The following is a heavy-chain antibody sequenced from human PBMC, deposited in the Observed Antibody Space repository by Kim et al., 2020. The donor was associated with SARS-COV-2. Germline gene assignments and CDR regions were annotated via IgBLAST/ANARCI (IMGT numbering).Heavy chain of an antibody. V-gene: IGHV3-43*02. J-gene: IGHJ3*02. Sequence: GGSLRLSCAASGFTFDDYAMHWVRQAPGKGLEWVSLISGDGGSTYYADSVKGRFTISRDNSKNSLYLQMNSLRTEDTALYYCAKAVMYSSGWYDAFDIWGQGTMVTVSS. CDR2: ISGDGGST. CDR3: AKAVMYSSGWYDAFDI. CDR1: GFTFDDYA. D-gene: IGHD6-19*01.